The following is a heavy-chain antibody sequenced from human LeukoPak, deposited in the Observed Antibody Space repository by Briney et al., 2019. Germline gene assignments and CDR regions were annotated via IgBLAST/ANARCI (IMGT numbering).Heavy chain of an antibody. D-gene: IGHD2-15*01. V-gene: IGHV4-30-4*01. Sequence: PSETLSLTCAVSGGSIASGDYYWTWIRQPPGTGPEWIGYIYNSGNTYYNPSLKSRVSISADTSENEFSLKLTSVSAADTAVYYCARGSRGTVVVAASAFDIWGKGTFLTVSS. J-gene: IGHJ3*02. CDR1: GGSIASGDYY. CDR3: ARGSRGTVVVAASAFDI. CDR2: IYNSGNT.